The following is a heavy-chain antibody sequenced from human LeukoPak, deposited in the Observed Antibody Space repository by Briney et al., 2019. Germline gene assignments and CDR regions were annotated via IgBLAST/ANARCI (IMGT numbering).Heavy chain of an antibody. J-gene: IGHJ5*02. Sequence: SETLSLTCAVYGGSFSGYYWSWIRQPPGKGLEWIGEINHSGSTNYNPSLKSRVTISVDTSKNQFSLKLSSVTAADTAVYYCARGGCIAARPRWFDPWGQGTLVTVSS. CDR2: INHSGST. V-gene: IGHV4-34*01. D-gene: IGHD6-6*01. CDR1: GGSFSGYY. CDR3: ARGGCIAARPRWFDP.